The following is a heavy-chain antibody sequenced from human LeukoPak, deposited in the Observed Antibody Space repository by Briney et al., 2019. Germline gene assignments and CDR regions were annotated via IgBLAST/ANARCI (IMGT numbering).Heavy chain of an antibody. D-gene: IGHD5-12*01. CDR3: ARALNSGYSGDHYFDY. J-gene: IGHJ4*02. Sequence: ASVKVSCKASGYTFTGYYMHWVRQAPGQGLEWMGWINPNSGGTNYAQKFQGWVTMTRDTSISTAYMELSRLRSDDTAVYYCARALNSGYSGDHYFDYWGQGTLVTVSS. CDR2: INPNSGGT. V-gene: IGHV1-2*04. CDR1: GYTFTGYY.